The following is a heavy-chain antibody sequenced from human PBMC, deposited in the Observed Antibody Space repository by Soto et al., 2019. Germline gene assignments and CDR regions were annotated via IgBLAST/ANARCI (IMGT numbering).Heavy chain of an antibody. CDR3: AKDFDSGSYFDD. Sequence: QLGGSLRLSCAASGFTFSSYAMSWVRQAPGKGLEWVSAISGSGDSTYHADSVKGRFTISRDNSKNTLYLQMNSLRAEDTAVYYCAKDFDSGSYFDDWGQGTLVTVSS. V-gene: IGHV3-23*01. D-gene: IGHD1-26*01. CDR2: ISGSGDST. J-gene: IGHJ4*02. CDR1: GFTFSSYA.